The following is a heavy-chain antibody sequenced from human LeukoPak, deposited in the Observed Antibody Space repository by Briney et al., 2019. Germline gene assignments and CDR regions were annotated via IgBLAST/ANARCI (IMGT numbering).Heavy chain of an antibody. CDR2: ISGSGGST. Sequence: GGSLRLSCAASGFTLSSYAMSWVRQAPGKGLEWVSAISGSGGSTYYADSVKGRFTISRDNSKNTLYLQMNSLRAEDTAVYYCAKDPHPLYCSSTSCYIDYWGQGTLVTVSS. CDR1: GFTLSSYA. J-gene: IGHJ4*02. D-gene: IGHD2-2*02. CDR3: AKDPHPLYCSSTSCYIDY. V-gene: IGHV3-23*01.